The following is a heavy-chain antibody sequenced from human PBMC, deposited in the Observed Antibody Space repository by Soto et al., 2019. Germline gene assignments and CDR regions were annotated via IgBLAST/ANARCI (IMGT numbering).Heavy chain of an antibody. CDR3: AMVDVYVTPSPQDV. D-gene: IGHD3-16*01. J-gene: IGHJ6*02. CDR1: GYSFTRYG. V-gene: IGHV1-18*01. CDR2: INTYNGNT. Sequence: QVQLVQSRAEVKNPGASVKVSCKASGYSFTRYGIAWARQAPGQGLEWMGWINTYNGNTNYAQNLQGRVTLTTDTSTSPAYRELTSLRSNATAIYYCAMVDVYVTPSPQDVWGQGTTVIVSS.